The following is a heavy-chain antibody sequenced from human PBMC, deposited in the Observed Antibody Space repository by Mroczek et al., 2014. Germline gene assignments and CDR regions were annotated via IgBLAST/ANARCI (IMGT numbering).Heavy chain of an antibody. CDR3: ARDDYGGNSKVNWFDP. D-gene: IGHD4-23*01. J-gene: IGHJ5*02. V-gene: IGHV3-30-3*01. CDR1: GFTFSSYA. CDR2: ISYDGSNK. Sequence: QVQLVQSGGGVVQPGRSLRLSCAASGFTFSSYAMHWVRQAPGKGLEWVAVISYDGSNKYYADSVKGRFTISRDNSKNTLYLQMNSLRAEDTAVYYCARDDYGGNSKVNWFDPGAREPWSPSPQ.